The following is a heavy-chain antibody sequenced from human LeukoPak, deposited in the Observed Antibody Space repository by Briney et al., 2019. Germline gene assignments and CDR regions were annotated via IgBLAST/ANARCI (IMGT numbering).Heavy chain of an antibody. Sequence: SETLSLTCTVSGASINSYYWSWIRQPPGKGLEWIGYIYYSGSTNYNPSLKSRVTISVDTSKNQFSLKLTSVTAADTAVYYCARSPRRVTATIYFDYWGQGTLVTASS. CDR2: IYYSGST. V-gene: IGHV4-59*08. J-gene: IGHJ4*02. CDR1: GASINSYY. D-gene: IGHD2-21*02. CDR3: ARSPRRVTATIYFDY.